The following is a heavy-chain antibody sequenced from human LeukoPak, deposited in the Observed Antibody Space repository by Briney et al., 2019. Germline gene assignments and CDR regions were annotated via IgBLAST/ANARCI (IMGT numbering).Heavy chain of an antibody. Sequence: GGSLRLSCVGSTFIFGSYSMNWVRQAPGKGLEWVSYISETSSHRYYADSVKGRFTISRDNAQNPLYLQMNSLSAEDTGIYYCARDRATKTRIGGMDVWGQGTTVIVSS. D-gene: IGHD1/OR15-1a*01. CDR2: ISETSSHR. CDR3: ARDRATKTRIGGMDV. CDR1: TFIFGSYS. V-gene: IGHV3-21*06. J-gene: IGHJ6*02.